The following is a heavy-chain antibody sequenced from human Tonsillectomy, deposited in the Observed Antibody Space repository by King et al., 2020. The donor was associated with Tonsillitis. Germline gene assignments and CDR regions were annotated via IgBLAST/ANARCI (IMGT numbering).Heavy chain of an antibody. V-gene: IGHV4-39*01. Sequence: LQLQESGPGLVKPSETLSLTCTVSGGSISSSSYYWGWIRQPPGKGLEWIGNIYYSGSTYYNPSLKSRVTISVDTSKNQFSLKLSSVTAADTARYYCARPVTEMVTGWYFDLWGRGTLVTVSS. J-gene: IGHJ2*01. D-gene: IGHD5-18*01. CDR3: ARPVTEMVTGWYFDL. CDR1: GGSISSSSYY. CDR2: IYYSGST.